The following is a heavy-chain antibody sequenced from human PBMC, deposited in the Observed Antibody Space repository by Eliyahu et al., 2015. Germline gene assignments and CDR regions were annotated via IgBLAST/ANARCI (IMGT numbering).Heavy chain of an antibody. CDR3: ARGVTFFGVVDYYHVDV. D-gene: IGHD3-3*01. J-gene: IGHJ6*02. CDR2: INHSGGT. CDR1: GASFSGYY. V-gene: IGHV4-34*01. Sequence: QVQLQQWGAGLLRPSETLSLTCGGYGASFSGYYWTWIRQPPGMGLEWIGEINHSGGTTYRPSLKSRVTMSIDTSKNLLSLKLSSVTAADTAVYYCARGVTFFGVVDYYHVDVWGQGTTVTVSS.